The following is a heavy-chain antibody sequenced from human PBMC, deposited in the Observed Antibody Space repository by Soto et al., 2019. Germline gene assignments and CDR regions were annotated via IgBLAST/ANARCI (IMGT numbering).Heavy chain of an antibody. CDR1: GFTFSTYW. J-gene: IGHJ1*01. D-gene: IGHD3-10*01. V-gene: IGHV3-74*01. CDR2: ISENGGIT. Sequence: EVQLVESGGGLVQPGGSLRLSCAASGFTFSTYWMQWVRQVPGEGLVWVSSISENGGITVYADSVKGRFTISRDSAKNTLYLQMDGLRVEDTAIYYCAREYYSSGTHWGQGTLVTVST. CDR3: AREYYSSGTH.